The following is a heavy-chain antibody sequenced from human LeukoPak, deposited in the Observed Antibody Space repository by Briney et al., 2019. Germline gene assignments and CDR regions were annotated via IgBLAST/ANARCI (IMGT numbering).Heavy chain of an antibody. CDR2: ISYDGSNK. V-gene: IGHV3-30*18. CDR3: AKDLYYYDSSGYRPGYYYGMDF. D-gene: IGHD3-22*01. Sequence: GGSLRLSCAASGFTSSSYGMHWVRQAPGKGLEWVAVISYDGSNKYYADSVKGRFTISRDNSKNTLYLQMNSLRAEDTAVYYCAKDLYYYDSSGYRPGYYYGMDFEGQGTTVTVSS. CDR1: GFTSSSYG. J-gene: IGHJ6*02.